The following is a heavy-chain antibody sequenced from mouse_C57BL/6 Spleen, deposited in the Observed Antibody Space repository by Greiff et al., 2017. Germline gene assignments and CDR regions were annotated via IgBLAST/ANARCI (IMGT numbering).Heavy chain of an antibody. CDR2: IWSGGST. D-gene: IGHD1-1*01. V-gene: IGHV2-2*01. CDR3: ASPLYGSSSWFAY. Sequence: VQLKQSGPGLVQPSQSLSITCTVSGFSLTSYGVHWVRQSSGKGLEWLGVIWSGGSTDYNAAFISRLSISKDNSKSQVFFKMNSLQADDTAIYYCASPLYGSSSWFAYWGQGTLVTVSA. CDR1: GFSLTSYG. J-gene: IGHJ3*01.